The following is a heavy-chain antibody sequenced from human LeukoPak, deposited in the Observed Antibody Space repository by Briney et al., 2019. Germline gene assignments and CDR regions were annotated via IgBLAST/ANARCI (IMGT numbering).Heavy chain of an antibody. CDR1: GFTFSSYG. J-gene: IGHJ4*02. CDR2: IRYDGSNK. D-gene: IGHD1-26*01. CDR3: AKPSGSYLPVLDY. V-gene: IGHV3-30*02. Sequence: GGSLRLSCAASGFTFSSYGMHWVRQAPGKGLEWVAFIRYDGSNKYYADSVKGRFTISRDNSKNTLYLQMNSLRAEDRAVYYCAKPSGSYLPVLDYWGQGTLVTVSS.